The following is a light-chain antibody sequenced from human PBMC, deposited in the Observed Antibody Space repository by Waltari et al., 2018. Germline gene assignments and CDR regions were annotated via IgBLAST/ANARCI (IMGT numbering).Light chain of an antibody. V-gene: IGKV2-30*01. J-gene: IGKJ5*01. CDR2: KVS. CDR1: QSLEYSDGNTY. Sequence: DVVMTQSPLSLPVTLGQPASISCRSSQSLEYSDGNTYLNWFQQRQGQSPRRLIYKVSNRDSGVPDRFSGSGSGTDFTLKISRVEAEDVGVYYCMQGTHWLTFGQGTRLEIK. CDR3: MQGTHWLT.